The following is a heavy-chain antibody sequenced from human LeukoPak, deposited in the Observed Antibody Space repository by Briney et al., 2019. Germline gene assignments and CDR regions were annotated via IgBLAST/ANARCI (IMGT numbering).Heavy chain of an antibody. CDR3: ATGVIITPSFDY. CDR1: GYTLTELS. V-gene: IGHV1-24*01. J-gene: IGHJ4*02. D-gene: IGHD3-10*01. Sequence: ASVKVSRKVSGYTLTELSMHWVRQAPGKGLEWMGGFDPEDGETIYAQKFQGRVTMTEDTSTDTAYMELSSLRSEDTAVYYCATGVIITPSFDYWGQGTLVTVSS. CDR2: FDPEDGET.